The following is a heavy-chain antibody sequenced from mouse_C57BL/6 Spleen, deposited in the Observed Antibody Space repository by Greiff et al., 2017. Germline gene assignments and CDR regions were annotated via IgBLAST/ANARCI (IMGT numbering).Heavy chain of an antibody. CDR2: ISYDGSN. J-gene: IGHJ2*01. Sequence: ESGPGLVKPSQSLSLTCSVTGYSITSGYYWNWIRQFPGNKLEWMGYISYDGSNNYNPSLKNRISITRDTSKNQFFLKWNSVTTEDTATYYCAREEYYGAYFDYWGQGTTLTVSS. CDR3: AREEYYGAYFDY. D-gene: IGHD1-1*01. CDR1: GYSITSGYY. V-gene: IGHV3-6*01.